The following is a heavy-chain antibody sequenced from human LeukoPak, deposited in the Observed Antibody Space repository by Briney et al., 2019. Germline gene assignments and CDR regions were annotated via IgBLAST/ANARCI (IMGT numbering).Heavy chain of an antibody. CDR2: IKQDGSEK. Sequence: PGGSLRLSCAASGFTFSSYWMNWVRQAPGKGLEWVANIKQDGSEKYYVDSVKGRFTISRDYAKSSLYLQMNSLRAEDTAVYYCAITPKVVTPSSWGQGTLVTVSS. D-gene: IGHD4-23*01. V-gene: IGHV3-7*01. CDR3: AITPKVVTPSS. CDR1: GFTFSSYW. J-gene: IGHJ4*02.